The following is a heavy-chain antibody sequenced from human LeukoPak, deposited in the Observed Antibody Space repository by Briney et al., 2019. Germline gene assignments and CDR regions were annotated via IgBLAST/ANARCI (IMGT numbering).Heavy chain of an antibody. CDR3: ARPYCSSTSCYLDADAFDI. Sequence: SETLSLTCTVSGGSISSSSYYWGWIRQPPGKEQEWIGSIYYSGSTYYDPSLKSRVTISVDTSKNQFSLKLSSVTAADTAVYYCARPYCSSTSCYLDADAFDIWGQGTMVTVSS. CDR2: IYYSGST. J-gene: IGHJ3*02. V-gene: IGHV4-39*01. CDR1: GGSISSSSYY. D-gene: IGHD2-2*01.